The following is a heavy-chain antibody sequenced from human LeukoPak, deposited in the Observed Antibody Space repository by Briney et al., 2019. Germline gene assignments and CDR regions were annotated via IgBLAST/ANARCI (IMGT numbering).Heavy chain of an antibody. CDR2: ISAYNGNT. D-gene: IGHD5-12*01. V-gene: IGHV1-18*01. J-gene: IGHJ6*02. CDR1: GYTFTSYG. Sequence: ASVKVSCKASGYTFTSYGISWVRQAPGQGLEWMGWISAYNGNTNYAQKLQGRVTMTTDTSTSTAYMELRSLRSDDTAVYYCARVTIGDIVATIAESEVYYYYGMDVWGQGTTVTVSS. CDR3: ARVTIGDIVATIAESEVYYYYGMDV.